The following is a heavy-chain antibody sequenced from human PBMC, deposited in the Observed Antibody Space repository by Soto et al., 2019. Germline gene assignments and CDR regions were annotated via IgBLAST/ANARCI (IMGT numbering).Heavy chain of an antibody. CDR3: AREVRDSGYDLGWFDP. CDR2: IYYSGST. Sequence: QVQLQESGPGLVKPSQTLSLTCTVSGGSISSGDYYWSWIRQPPGKGLEWIGYIYYSGSTYYNPSLKSRVTISVDTSKNQFSLMLSSVTAADTAVYYCAREVRDSGYDLGWFDPWGQGTLVTVSS. CDR1: GGSISSGDYY. J-gene: IGHJ5*02. V-gene: IGHV4-30-4*01. D-gene: IGHD5-12*01.